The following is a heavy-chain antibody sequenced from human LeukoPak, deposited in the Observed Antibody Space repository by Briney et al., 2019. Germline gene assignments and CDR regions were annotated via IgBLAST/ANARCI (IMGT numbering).Heavy chain of an antibody. J-gene: IGHJ4*02. CDR1: GGSISSDRFY. D-gene: IGHD3-16*01. Sequence: SETLSLTCTVSGGSISSDRFYWTWVRQPAGKRPEWIGRIKSSNTNYNPSLKSRVNISVDTSTNQFSLELSSLTAADTAVYYCARVPDWTYVPDYWGQGTLVTVSS. CDR2: IKSSNT. V-gene: IGHV4-61*02. CDR3: ARVPDWTYVPDY.